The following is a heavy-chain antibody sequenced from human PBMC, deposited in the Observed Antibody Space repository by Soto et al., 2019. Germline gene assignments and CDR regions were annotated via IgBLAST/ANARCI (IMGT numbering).Heavy chain of an antibody. CDR1: GDSISSSTCC. J-gene: IGHJ6*02. Sequence: QLQLQESGPGLVKPSETLSLTCTVSGDSISSSTCCWCWIRQPPGKGLEWIGTIYYSGSTYYSPSLKSRVTISVDMSKNQFSLKLTSVTAADTAVYYCARHVIYYGMDVWGQGTTVTVSS. CDR2: IYYSGST. D-gene: IGHD2-21*01. V-gene: IGHV4-39*01. CDR3: ARHVIYYGMDV.